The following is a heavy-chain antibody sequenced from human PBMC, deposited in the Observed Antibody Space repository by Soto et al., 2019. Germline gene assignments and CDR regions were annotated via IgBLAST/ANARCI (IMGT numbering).Heavy chain of an antibody. Sequence: QVQLVQSGAEVKKPGSSVRLSCTASGGTFSSYTLSWVRQAPGQGLEWMGRIIPILTITDYAQKFRGRLTVTADNCSSTAYMERTSLRSEDTAVYYCARRRYCGADCYKYYYFGMDVWGQGTTVTVSS. CDR1: GGTFSSYT. J-gene: IGHJ6*02. V-gene: IGHV1-69*02. D-gene: IGHD2-21*02. CDR2: IIPILTIT. CDR3: ARRRYCGADCYKYYYFGMDV.